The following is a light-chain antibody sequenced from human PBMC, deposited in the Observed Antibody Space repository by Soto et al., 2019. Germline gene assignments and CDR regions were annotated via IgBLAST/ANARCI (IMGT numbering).Light chain of an antibody. V-gene: IGKV1-12*01. CDR2: TAS. J-gene: IGKJ2*01. Sequence: DIQMTQSPSSVSASVGDRVTITCRASQDISTWLAWYQQRPGKAPKLLIYTASSLESGVPSRFSGSGSGTEFTLTISSLQPEDIATYYCQQANSFPFTFGQGTKVEIK. CDR1: QDISTW. CDR3: QQANSFPFT.